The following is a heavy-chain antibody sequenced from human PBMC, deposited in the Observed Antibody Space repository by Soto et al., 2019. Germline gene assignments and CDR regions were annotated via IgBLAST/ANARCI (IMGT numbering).Heavy chain of an antibody. J-gene: IGHJ5*02. CDR1: GGTFSSYA. CDR3: ARMYSSSSPNWFDP. D-gene: IGHD6-13*01. V-gene: IGHV1-69*13. Sequence: SVKVSCKASGGTFSSYAISWVRQAPGQGLEGMGGIIPIFGTANYAQKFQGRVTITADESTSTAYMELSSLRSEDTAVYYCARMYSSSSPNWFDPWGQGTLVTVS. CDR2: IIPIFGTA.